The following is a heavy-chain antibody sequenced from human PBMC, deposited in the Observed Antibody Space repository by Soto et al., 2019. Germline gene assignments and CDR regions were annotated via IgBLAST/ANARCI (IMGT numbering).Heavy chain of an antibody. D-gene: IGHD3-10*01. CDR3: ASHKGTYAAFDI. J-gene: IGHJ3*02. CDR2: IYYSGST. CDR1: GGSISSSSYY. V-gene: IGHV4-39*01. Sequence: QLQLQESGPGLVKPSETLSLTCTVSGGSISSSSYYWGWIRQPPGKGLEWIGRIYYSGSTYYNPSLKSRVTISVATSKTKFALKLSYVTAAETAVYYCASHKGTYAAFDIWGQGTMVTVSS.